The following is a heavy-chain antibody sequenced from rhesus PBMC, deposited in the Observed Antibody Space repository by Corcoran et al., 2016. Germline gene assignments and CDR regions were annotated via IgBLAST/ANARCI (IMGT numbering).Heavy chain of an antibody. CDR2: IYGSSTST. Sequence: QVQLQESGPGVVKPSEPLSLTCAVSGGPFSDSYRCSWIRQPPGKGLEWIGYIYGSSTSTNYNPSLKSRVTISKDTSKNQFSLKLSSVTAADTAVYYCARESYYYSGSYYSDYWGQGVLVTVSS. CDR1: GGPFSDSYR. V-gene: IGHV4S10*01. D-gene: IGHD3-16*01. J-gene: IGHJ4*01. CDR3: ARESYYYSGSYYSDY.